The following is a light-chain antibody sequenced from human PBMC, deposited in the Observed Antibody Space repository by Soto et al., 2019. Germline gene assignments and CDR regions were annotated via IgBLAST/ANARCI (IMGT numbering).Light chain of an antibody. CDR2: EVS. CDR1: SSDVGGYND. Sequence: QSALTQPASVSGSPGQSITISCTGTSSDVGGYNDVSWYQQHPGKAPKLMIYEVSNRPSGVSNRFSGSKSGNTASLTISGLQAEDEADYYCSSYTSSSTRLYVFGTGTKLTVL. J-gene: IGLJ1*01. V-gene: IGLV2-14*01. CDR3: SSYTSSSTRLYV.